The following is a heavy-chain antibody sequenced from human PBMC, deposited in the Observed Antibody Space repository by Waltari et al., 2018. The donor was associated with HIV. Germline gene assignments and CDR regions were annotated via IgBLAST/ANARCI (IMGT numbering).Heavy chain of an antibody. D-gene: IGHD3-10*01. CDR3: ARSHGSESIKWFDP. CDR2: IYNSGST. Sequence: QVQLQESGPGMVKSSETLSLTCTVSGGSVSSGSYYRTWIRQPPGKGLEWIGYIYNSGSTNYNPSLKSRVTISVDTSKNQFSLKLSSVTAADTAVYYCARSHGSESIKWFDPWGQGTLVTVSS. CDR1: GGSVSSGSYY. J-gene: IGHJ5*02. V-gene: IGHV4-61*01.